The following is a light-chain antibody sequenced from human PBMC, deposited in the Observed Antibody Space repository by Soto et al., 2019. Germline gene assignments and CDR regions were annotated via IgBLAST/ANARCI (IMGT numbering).Light chain of an antibody. CDR3: CSYTSSTTYV. Sequence: QSALTQPRSVSGSPGQSVTISCTGTSSDVGGYNYVSWYQRHPGKAPKLIISGVTKRPSGVPDRFSGSKSGNTASLTISGLQAEDEADYDCCSYTSSTTYVFATVTKVTVL. CDR2: GVT. J-gene: IGLJ1*01. V-gene: IGLV2-11*01. CDR1: SSDVGGYNY.